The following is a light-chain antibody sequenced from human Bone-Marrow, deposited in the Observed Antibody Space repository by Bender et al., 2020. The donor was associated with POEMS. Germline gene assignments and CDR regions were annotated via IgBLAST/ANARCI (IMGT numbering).Light chain of an antibody. CDR2: EGS. CDR1: SSDVGNYHL. J-gene: IGLJ3*02. Sequence: QSALTQPAFVSGSPGQSITVSCTGTSSDVGNYHLVSWYQQHPGRAPKLLIYEGSKRASGVSDRFSGSKSGTSASLAISGLQSEDEADYYCAAWEDSLNGWVFGGGTKLTVL. V-gene: IGLV2-14*02. CDR3: AAWEDSLNGWV.